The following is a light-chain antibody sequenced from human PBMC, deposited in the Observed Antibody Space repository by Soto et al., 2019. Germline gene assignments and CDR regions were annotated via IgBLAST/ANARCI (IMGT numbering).Light chain of an antibody. Sequence: DLQMTQSPSSVSASVGDRVTITCRASQGISSWLAWYQQKPGKASNLLIYAASSLQSGVPSMFSGSGSGTYFTLTISSLHPEDFATYYCQQADTFPLTFGGGTKLEIK. V-gene: IGKV1-12*01. CDR2: AAS. J-gene: IGKJ4*01. CDR3: QQADTFPLT. CDR1: QGISSW.